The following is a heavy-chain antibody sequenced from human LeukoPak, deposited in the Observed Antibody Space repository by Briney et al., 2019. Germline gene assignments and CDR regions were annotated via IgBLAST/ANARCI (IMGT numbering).Heavy chain of an antibody. Sequence: SETLSLTCTVSGGSISSSSYYWGWIRQPPGKGLEWIGSIYYSGSTYYNPSLKSRVTISVDTSKNQFSLKLSSVTAADTAVYYCARNFHGRSYDSSGHVFDYWGQGTLVTVSS. V-gene: IGHV4-39*07. D-gene: IGHD3-22*01. CDR3: ARNFHGRSYDSSGHVFDY. CDR2: IYYSGST. CDR1: GGSISSSSYY. J-gene: IGHJ4*02.